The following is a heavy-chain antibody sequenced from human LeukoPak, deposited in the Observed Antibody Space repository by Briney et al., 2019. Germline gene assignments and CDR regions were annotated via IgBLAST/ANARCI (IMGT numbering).Heavy chain of an antibody. CDR2: IYDSGST. CDR3: ARGRSSSYYYYYYMDV. Sequence: SETLSLTCIVSGNSISSSTYYWGWIRQPPGKGLEWIGSIYDSGSTYYNPSLKSRVTISVDTSKNQFSLTLSSVTAADTAVYYCARGRSSSYYYYYYMDVWGKGTTVTVSS. V-gene: IGHV4-39*07. CDR1: GNSISSSTYY. J-gene: IGHJ6*03. D-gene: IGHD6-6*01.